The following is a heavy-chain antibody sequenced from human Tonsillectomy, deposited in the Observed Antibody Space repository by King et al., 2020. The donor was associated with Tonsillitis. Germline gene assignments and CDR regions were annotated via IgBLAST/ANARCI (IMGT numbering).Heavy chain of an antibody. Sequence: QLVQSGAEVKKPGESLRISCKGSGYSFSNHLINWGRQMPGKGLEWMGRIDPSDSYSNYSPSFHGHVTISADKSITTASLQWSSLKASDTAMYYCATRTGFSGYDSFFDYWGQGTLVTVSS. CDR2: IDPSDSYS. D-gene: IGHD5-12*01. CDR1: GYSFSNHL. CDR3: ATRTGFSGYDSFFDY. J-gene: IGHJ4*02. V-gene: IGHV5-10-1*03.